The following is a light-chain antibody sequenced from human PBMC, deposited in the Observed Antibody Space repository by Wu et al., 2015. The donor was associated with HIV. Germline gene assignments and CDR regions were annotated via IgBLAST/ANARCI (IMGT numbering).Light chain of an antibody. CDR1: QSIDTW. V-gene: IGKV1-5*03. CDR2: KAS. J-gene: IGKJ1*01. Sequence: DIQMTQSPSTLSASVGDRVTITCRASQSIDTWLAWYQLQPGKAPKLLIYKASTLESGVPSRFSGSGSGTEFTLTITSLQPDDFATYYGQQYNSYSRTFGQGTKVEIK. CDR3: QQYNSYSRT.